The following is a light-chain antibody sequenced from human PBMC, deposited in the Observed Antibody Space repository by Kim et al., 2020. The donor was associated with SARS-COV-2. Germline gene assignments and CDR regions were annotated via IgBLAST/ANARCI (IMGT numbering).Light chain of an antibody. CDR3: QAWDSSTHNYV. Sequence: PGQTASITCSRYNLRDKYVSWYQQKPGQSPVVVIYQDHQRPSGIPERFSGYNSGNTATLTISGTQAMDEADYYCQAWDSSTHNYVFGAGTKVTVL. CDR2: QDH. V-gene: IGLV3-1*01. CDR1: NLRDKY. J-gene: IGLJ1*01.